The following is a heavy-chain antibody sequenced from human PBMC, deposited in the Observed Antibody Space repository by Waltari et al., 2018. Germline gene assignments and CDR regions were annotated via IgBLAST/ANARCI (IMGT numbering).Heavy chain of an antibody. V-gene: IGHV4-38-2*01. D-gene: IGHD5-12*01. Sequence: QVQLQESGPGLVKPSETLSLTCAVSGYSISRGYYWGWIRQPPGKGLEWIGSIYRSGSTYYNPSLKSRVTISVDTSKNQFSLKLSSVTAADTAVYYCARRAKGKVDYWGQGTLVTVSS. CDR1: GYSISRGYY. CDR3: ARRAKGKVDY. J-gene: IGHJ4*02. CDR2: IYRSGST.